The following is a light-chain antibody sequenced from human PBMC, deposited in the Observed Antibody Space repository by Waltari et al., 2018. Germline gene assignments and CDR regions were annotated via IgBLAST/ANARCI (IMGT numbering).Light chain of an antibody. V-gene: IGKV2-28*01. CDR1: QSLLHSNGYNY. J-gene: IGKJ1*01. CDR2: LGS. Sequence: DIVMIQSPLSLPVTPGEPASISCRPSQSLLHSNGYNYLDWYLQKPGQSPQLLIYLGSNRASGVPDRFSGSGSGTDFTLKISRVEAEDVGVYYCMQALQTPPTFGQGTKVEIK. CDR3: MQALQTPPT.